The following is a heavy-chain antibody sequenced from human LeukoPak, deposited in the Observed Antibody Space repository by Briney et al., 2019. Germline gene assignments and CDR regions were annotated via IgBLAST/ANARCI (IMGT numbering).Heavy chain of an antibody. J-gene: IGHJ3*02. CDR1: GYSFTSYW. CDR2: IYPGDSDT. V-gene: IGHV5-51*01. Sequence: GESLQISCKGSGYSFTSYWIGWVRQMPGKGLEWMGIIYPGDSDTRYSPSFQGQVTISADKSISTAYLQWSSLKASDTAVYYCARRSYGDYRESDAFDIWGQGTMVTVSS. D-gene: IGHD4-17*01. CDR3: ARRSYGDYRESDAFDI.